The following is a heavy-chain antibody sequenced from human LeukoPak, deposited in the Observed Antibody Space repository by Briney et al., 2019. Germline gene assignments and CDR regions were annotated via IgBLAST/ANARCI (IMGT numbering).Heavy chain of an antibody. J-gene: IGHJ4*02. V-gene: IGHV3-74*01. CDR3: AYSGSSHFDY. CDR2: ISTDGSST. Sequence: PRGSLRLSCEASGFTFSSYRMYWVRQAPGKGLVWVSRISTDGSSTSYADSVKGRFTISRDNAKNTPYLQMNSLRAEDTAVYYCAYSGSSHFDYWGQGTLVTVSS. CDR1: GFTFSSYR. D-gene: IGHD1-26*01.